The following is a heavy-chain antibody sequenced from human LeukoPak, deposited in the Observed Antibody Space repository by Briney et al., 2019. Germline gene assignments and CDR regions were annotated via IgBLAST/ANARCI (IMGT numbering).Heavy chain of an antibody. V-gene: IGHV1-24*01. J-gene: IGHJ3*02. D-gene: IGHD2-2*01. CDR2: FNPEDGET. CDR1: GYSLTELS. Sequence: ASVKVSCKVSGYSLTELSMHWVRQAPGKGLEWMGGFNPEDGETIYAEKLKGRVTMTEDTSTNTAYMELSSLRSEDTAVYYCATYCSTSCFDAFDIWGQGTMVTVS. CDR3: ATYCSTSCFDAFDI.